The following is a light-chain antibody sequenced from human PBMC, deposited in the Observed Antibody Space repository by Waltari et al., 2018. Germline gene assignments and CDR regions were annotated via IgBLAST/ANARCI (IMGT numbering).Light chain of an antibody. Sequence: QSVLSQPPSASGTPGQRVTISCAGSASNIEENVVNCYPQVPGKAPKLLIYRNGLRPSGVPDRFSGSKSGNSASLAISGLQSEDEADYYCATGDESPSGHWVFGGGTKVTVL. CDR1: ASNIEENV. J-gene: IGLJ3*02. CDR2: RNG. CDR3: ATGDESPSGHWV. V-gene: IGLV1-44*01.